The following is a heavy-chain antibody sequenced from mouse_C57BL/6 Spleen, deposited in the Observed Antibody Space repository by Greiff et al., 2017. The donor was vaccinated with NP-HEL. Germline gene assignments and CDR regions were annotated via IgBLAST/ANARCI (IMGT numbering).Heavy chain of an antibody. CDR1: GYTFTSYG. CDR3: ANYGSSLFDY. V-gene: IGHV1-81*01. Sequence: QVHVKQSGAELARPGASVKLSCKASGYTFTSYGISWVKQRTGQGLEWIGEIYPRSGNTYYNEKFKGKATLTADKSSSTAYMELRSLTSEDSAVYFCANYGSSLFDYWGQGTTLTVSS. J-gene: IGHJ2*01. CDR2: IYPRSGNT. D-gene: IGHD1-1*01.